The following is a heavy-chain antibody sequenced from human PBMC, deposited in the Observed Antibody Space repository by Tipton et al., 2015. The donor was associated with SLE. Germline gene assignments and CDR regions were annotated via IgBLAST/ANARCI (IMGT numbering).Heavy chain of an antibody. J-gene: IGHJ3*02. CDR3: ARVHWKGDAFDI. CDR2: IYYDGNT. V-gene: IGHV4-39*07. D-gene: IGHD1-1*01. CDR1: GASIGSSSSS. Sequence: TLSLTCIVSGASIGSSSSSWAWIRQSPNKGLEWIGNIYYDGNTYYNPSLKSRVTISADTSKNEFSLKMTSVTAADTAVYYCARVHWKGDAFDIWGQGTMVTVSS.